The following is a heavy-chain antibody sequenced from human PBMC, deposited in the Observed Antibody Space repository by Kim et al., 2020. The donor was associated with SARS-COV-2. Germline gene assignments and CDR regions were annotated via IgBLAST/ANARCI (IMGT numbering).Heavy chain of an antibody. D-gene: IGHD6-13*01. CDR2: ISSSSSYI. V-gene: IGHV3-21*01. Sequence: GGSLRLSCAASGFTFSSYSMNWVRKAPGKGLEWVSSISSSSSYIYYADSVKGRFTISRDNAKNSLYLQMNSLRAEDTAVYYCAREPGIAAAGTLMTNYWGQGTLVTVSS. CDR1: GFTFSSYS. J-gene: IGHJ4*02. CDR3: AREPGIAAAGTLMTNY.